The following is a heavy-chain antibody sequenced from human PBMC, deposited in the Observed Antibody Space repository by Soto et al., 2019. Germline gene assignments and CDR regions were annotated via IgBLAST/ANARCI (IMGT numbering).Heavy chain of an antibody. Sequence: GASVKVSCKASGYTFTSYAMHWVRQAPGQRLEWMGWINAGNGNTKYSQKFQGRVTITRDTSASTAYMELSSLRSEDTAVYYCASYNGSGRFYYYYYMDVWGKGTTVTVSS. D-gene: IGHD3-10*01. CDR3: ASYNGSGRFYYYYYMDV. CDR2: INAGNGNT. CDR1: GYTFTSYA. V-gene: IGHV1-3*01. J-gene: IGHJ6*03.